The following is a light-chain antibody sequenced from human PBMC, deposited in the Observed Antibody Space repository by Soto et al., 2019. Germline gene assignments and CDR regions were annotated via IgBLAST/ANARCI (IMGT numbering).Light chain of an antibody. CDR3: QHYNNWPPWT. V-gene: IGKV3-15*01. CDR1: QSVSSN. CDR2: GAS. Sequence: ESVMTHSPATLSVSTGDRATFSCRASQSVSSNLAWYQQKPGQAPRLLIYGASIRATGIPARFSGSGSGTEFTLTISTLQSEDFAIYYCQHYNNWPPWTFGQGTKVDIK. J-gene: IGKJ1*01.